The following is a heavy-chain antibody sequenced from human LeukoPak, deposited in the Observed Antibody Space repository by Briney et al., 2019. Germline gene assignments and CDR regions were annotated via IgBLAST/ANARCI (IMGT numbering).Heavy chain of an antibody. J-gene: IGHJ4*02. Sequence: GGSLRLSCAASGFTFNNAWMSWVRQAPGKGLEWVGRIKSKSDGGTTDYPAPVKGRFTISRDDSENTLYLQMNSLKTEDTAVYYCTTAYCGGDCYTASFDYWGQGTLVTVSS. CDR1: GFTFNNAW. V-gene: IGHV3-15*01. CDR3: TTAYCGGDCYTASFDY. D-gene: IGHD2-21*02. CDR2: IKSKSDGGTT.